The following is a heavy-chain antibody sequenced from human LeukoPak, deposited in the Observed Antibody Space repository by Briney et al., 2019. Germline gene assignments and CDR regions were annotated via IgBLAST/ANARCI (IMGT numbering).Heavy chain of an antibody. D-gene: IGHD3-10*01. CDR1: GFTFSSYA. CDR3: ARLYYYGSGSYYGY. CDR2: ISYDGSNK. Sequence: AGGSLRLSCAASGFTFSSYAMHWVRQAPGKGLEWVAVISYDGSNKYYADSVKGRFTISRDNSKNTLYLQMNSLRAEDTAVYYCARLYYYGSGSYYGYWGQGTLVTVSS. J-gene: IGHJ4*02. V-gene: IGHV3-30-3*01.